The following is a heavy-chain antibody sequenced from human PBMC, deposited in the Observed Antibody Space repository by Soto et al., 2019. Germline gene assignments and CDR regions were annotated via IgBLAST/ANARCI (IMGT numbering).Heavy chain of an antibody. J-gene: IGHJ4*02. V-gene: IGHV1-2*02. D-gene: IGHD1-26*01. CDR3: GRGRSGQIVVFY. CDR1: GYTFTGRY. Sequence: ASVKVSCKGSGYTFTGRYIHWVRQAPEQGPEWMGEIGPESGATRYAQRFQGRVTMTRDMSITTVYMELNNLSPDDTAVYYCGRGRSGQIVVFYWGQGTPVTVSS. CDR2: IGPESGAT.